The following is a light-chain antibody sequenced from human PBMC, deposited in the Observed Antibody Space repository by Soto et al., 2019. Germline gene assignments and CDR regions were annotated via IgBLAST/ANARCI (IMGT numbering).Light chain of an antibody. J-gene: IGKJ2*01. V-gene: IGKV3-11*01. CDR2: DAS. CDR3: QQRSDWYT. CDR1: QSVGSY. Sequence: EIVLTQSPATLSLSPGERATLSCKASQSVGSYLAWYQQKAGQAPRVLIYDASNRATGIPARFSGSGSGTDFTLTISSLEPEDFAVYYCQQRSDWYTFGQGTKLEI.